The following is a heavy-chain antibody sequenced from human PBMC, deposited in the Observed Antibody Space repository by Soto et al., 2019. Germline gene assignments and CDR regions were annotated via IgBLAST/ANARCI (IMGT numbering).Heavy chain of an antibody. J-gene: IGHJ4*02. CDR2: IIPIFGTA. CDR1: GGTFSSYA. CDR3: ARDLLNGDYVLWQ. D-gene: IGHD4-17*01. Sequence: GASVKVSCKASGGTFSSYAISWVRQAPGQGLEWMGGIIPIFGTANYAQKFQGRVTITADESTSTAYMELSSLRSEDTAVYYCARDLLNGDYVLWQWGQGTLVTVSS. V-gene: IGHV1-69*13.